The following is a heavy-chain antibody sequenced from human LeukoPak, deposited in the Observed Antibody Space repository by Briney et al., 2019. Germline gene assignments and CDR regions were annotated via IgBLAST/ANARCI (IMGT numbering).Heavy chain of an antibody. J-gene: IGHJ4*02. D-gene: IGHD3-22*01. Sequence: HPGGSLRLSCAASGFTFSSYGMSWVRQAPGKGLEWVSGISGSDGSTYYADSVKGRFTISRDNSKNTLYLQMNSLRAEDTAVFYCAKDSSVFHYDSRNFDYWGQGTLVTVSS. V-gene: IGHV3-23*01. CDR1: GFTFSSYG. CDR3: AKDSSVFHYDSRNFDY. CDR2: ISGSDGST.